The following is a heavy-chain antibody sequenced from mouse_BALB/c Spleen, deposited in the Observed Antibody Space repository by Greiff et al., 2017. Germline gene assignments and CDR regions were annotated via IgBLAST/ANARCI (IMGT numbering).Heavy chain of an antibody. CDR1: GYTFTSYW. CDR3: ARRSAYRYDWDSYAMDY. J-gene: IGHJ4*01. Sequence: QVQLQQPGAELVKPGAPVKLSCKASGYTFTSYWMNWVKQRPGRGLEWIGRIDPSDSETHYNQKFKDKATLTVDKSSSTAYIQLSSLTSEDSAVYYCARRSAYRYDWDSYAMDYWGQGTSVTVSS. D-gene: IGHD2-14*01. CDR2: IDPSDSET. V-gene: IGHV1-69*02.